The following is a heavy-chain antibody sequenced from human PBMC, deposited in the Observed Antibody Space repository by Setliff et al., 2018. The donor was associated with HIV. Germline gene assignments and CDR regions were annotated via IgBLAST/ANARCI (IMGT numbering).Heavy chain of an antibody. D-gene: IGHD2-2*01. Sequence: LKISCAASGFTFSSYAMSWVRQAPGKGLEWVSAISGSGGSTYYADSVKGRFTISRDNSKNTLYLQMNSLRAEDTAVYYCAKGRIVVVPAATYFDYWGQGTLVTVSS. CDR3: AKGRIVVVPAATYFDY. V-gene: IGHV3-23*01. CDR2: ISGSGGST. J-gene: IGHJ4*02. CDR1: GFTFSSYA.